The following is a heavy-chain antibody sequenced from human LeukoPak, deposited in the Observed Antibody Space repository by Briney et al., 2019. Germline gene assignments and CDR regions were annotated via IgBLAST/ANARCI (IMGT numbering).Heavy chain of an antibody. D-gene: IGHD3-9*01. CDR1: GGSVSSRPHF. CDR3: VRLLGGYFAGNTFDI. CDR2: IYYTGSA. Sequence: SETLSLTCTVSGGSVSSRPHFWAWIRQTPGKGLEWIVTIYYTGSANYHPSLKSRVTMSVDTSKDHFSLNLSSVTATDTAVYFCVRLLGGYFAGNTFDIWSQGTVVSVSS. V-gene: IGHV4-39*02. J-gene: IGHJ3*02.